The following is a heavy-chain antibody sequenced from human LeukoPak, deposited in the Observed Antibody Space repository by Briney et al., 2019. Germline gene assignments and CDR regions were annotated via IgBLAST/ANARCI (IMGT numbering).Heavy chain of an antibody. Sequence: SETLSLTCTVSGYSISSGYYWGWIRQPPGKGLEWIGSIYHSGSTYYNPSLKSRVTISVDTSKNQFSLKLSSVTAADTAVYYCARAKGATVYYYGMDVWGQGTTVTVSS. V-gene: IGHV4-38-2*02. J-gene: IGHJ6*02. CDR2: IYHSGST. D-gene: IGHD4-17*01. CDR1: GYSISSGYY. CDR3: ARAKGATVYYYGMDV.